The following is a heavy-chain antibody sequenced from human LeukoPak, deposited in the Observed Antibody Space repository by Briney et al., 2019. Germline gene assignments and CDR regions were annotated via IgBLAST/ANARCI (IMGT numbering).Heavy chain of an antibody. CDR2: IHSSGST. D-gene: IGHD1-26*01. Sequence: SETLSLTCTVSGGSISNYYWSWIRQPPGKGLEWIGHIHSSGSTTYSPSLKSRLTMSVDTSKNQFSLKLTSVTAADTAVYYCARHRSDGTYSLDYWGQGALVTVSS. V-gene: IGHV4-59*08. CDR1: GGSISNYY. CDR3: ARHRSDGTYSLDY. J-gene: IGHJ4*02.